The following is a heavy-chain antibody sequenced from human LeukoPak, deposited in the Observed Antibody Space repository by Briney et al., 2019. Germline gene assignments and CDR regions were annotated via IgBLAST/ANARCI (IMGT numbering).Heavy chain of an antibody. Sequence: SETLSLTCTVSGGSISSYYWSWIRQPPGKGLEWIGYIYYSGSTNYNPSLKSRVTISVDTSKNQFSLKLSSVTAADTAVYYCARDCRIAAAGTRIYYYHGMDVWGQGTTVTVSS. CDR3: ARDCRIAAAGTRIYYYHGMDV. CDR2: IYYSGST. V-gene: IGHV4-59*01. CDR1: GGSISSYY. J-gene: IGHJ6*02. D-gene: IGHD6-13*01.